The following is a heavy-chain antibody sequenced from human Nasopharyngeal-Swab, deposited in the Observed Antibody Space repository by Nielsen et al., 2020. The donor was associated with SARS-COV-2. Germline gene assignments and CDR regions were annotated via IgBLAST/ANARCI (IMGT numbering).Heavy chain of an antibody. CDR2: IYYTGST. V-gene: IGHV4-39*01. CDR3: ARLNYDFGGLYGVDV. CDR1: GGSISSHSYY. D-gene: IGHD3-3*01. Sequence: SETLSLTCTVSGGSISSHSYYWAWIRKPPGKGPEWIAHIYYTGSTHYNPSLRSRVTTSVDTSKNQFSLELRSVTAADTGVYFCARLNYDFGGLYGVDVWGQGTTVTVSS. J-gene: IGHJ6*02.